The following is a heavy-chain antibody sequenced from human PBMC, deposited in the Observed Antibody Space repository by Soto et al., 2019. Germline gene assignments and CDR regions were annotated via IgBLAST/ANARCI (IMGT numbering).Heavy chain of an antibody. CDR1: GYTFTSYD. Sequence: QVQLVQSGAEVKKPGASVKVSCTASGYTFTSYDINWVRQATGQGLEWMGWMNPNSGNTGYAQKFQGRVTMTRNTSISTAYMELSSLRSEDTAVYYCARGIHCSGGSCYSDAFDIWGQGTMVTVSS. V-gene: IGHV1-8*01. J-gene: IGHJ3*02. CDR3: ARGIHCSGGSCYSDAFDI. CDR2: MNPNSGNT. D-gene: IGHD2-15*01.